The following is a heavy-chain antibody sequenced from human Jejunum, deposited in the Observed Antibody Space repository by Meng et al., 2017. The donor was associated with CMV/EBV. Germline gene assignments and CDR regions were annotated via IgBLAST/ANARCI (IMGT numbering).Heavy chain of an antibody. Sequence: YYWSWIRQYQGKGLEWIGHIYYSGRTDYNPSLKSRITVSVDTSKNQFSLKLSSVTAADTAVYYCARTLGETTDYGSGTYLPMYWFDPWGRGTLVTVSS. CDR1: YY. V-gene: IGHV4-31*02. CDR3: ARTLGETTDYGSGTYLPMYWFDP. J-gene: IGHJ5*02. D-gene: IGHD3-10*01. CDR2: IYYSGRT.